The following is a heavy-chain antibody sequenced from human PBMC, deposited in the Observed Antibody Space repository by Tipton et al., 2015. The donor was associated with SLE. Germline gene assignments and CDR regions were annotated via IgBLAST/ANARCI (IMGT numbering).Heavy chain of an antibody. V-gene: IGHV3-23*01. CDR3: AKERTIPFDY. J-gene: IGHJ4*02. Sequence: SLRLSCAASGITFSSYAMSWVRQAPGKGLEWVSSISGSGAGTYYADSVKGRFTISRDNSKNTLYLQMNSLRAEDTAIYYCAKERTIPFDYWGQGTRVVVSS. CDR1: GITFSSYA. CDR2: ISGSGAGT. D-gene: IGHD2-8*01.